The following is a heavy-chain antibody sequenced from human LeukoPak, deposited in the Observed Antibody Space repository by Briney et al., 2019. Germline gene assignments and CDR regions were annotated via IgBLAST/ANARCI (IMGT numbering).Heavy chain of an antibody. CDR3: ARREWELPFDY. CDR1: GGSISSYY. D-gene: IGHD1-26*01. J-gene: IGHJ4*02. Sequence: SETLSLTCTVSGGSISSYYWSWIRQPPGKGLEWIGSIYYSGSTYYNPSLKSRVTISVDTSKNQFSLKLSSVTAADTAVYYCARREWELPFDYWGQGTLVTVSS. CDR2: IYYSGST. V-gene: IGHV4-59*05.